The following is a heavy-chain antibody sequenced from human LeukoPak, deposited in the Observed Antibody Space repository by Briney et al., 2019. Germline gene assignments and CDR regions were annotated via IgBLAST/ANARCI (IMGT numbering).Heavy chain of an antibody. CDR1: GYTFTSYG. CDR3: ARDLPRAAAAGPDYYFDY. CDR2: ISAYNGNT. Sequence: ASVKVSCKASGYTFTSYGISWVRQAPGQGLEWMGWISAYNGNTNYAQKLQGRVTMTTDTSTSTVYMELRSLRSEDTAVYYCARDLPRAAAAGPDYYFDYWGQGTLVTVSS. D-gene: IGHD6-13*01. V-gene: IGHV1-18*01. J-gene: IGHJ4*02.